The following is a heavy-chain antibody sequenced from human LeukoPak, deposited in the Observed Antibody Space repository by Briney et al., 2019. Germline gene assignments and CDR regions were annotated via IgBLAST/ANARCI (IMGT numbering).Heavy chain of an antibody. J-gene: IGHJ4*02. V-gene: IGHV4-59*01. CDR3: ATVGYTYANFDS. CDR2: VHYSGTT. D-gene: IGHD5-18*01. Sequence: SETLSLTCTVSDGSITNYDWSWVRQPPGKGLEFIGHVHYSGTTNYNPSLRSRVTISIDTSKKHFFLKLKSVTAADTAVYYCATVGYTYANFDSWGQGTLVTVSS. CDR1: DGSITNYD.